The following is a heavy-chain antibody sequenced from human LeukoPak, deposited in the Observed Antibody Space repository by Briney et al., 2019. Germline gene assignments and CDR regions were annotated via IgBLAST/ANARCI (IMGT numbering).Heavy chain of an antibody. CDR1: GGSISSAY. CDR3: ARTTTVTGKMDV. D-gene: IGHD4-17*01. J-gene: IGHJ6*04. Sequence: PSETLSLTCTVSGGSISSAYWSWIRQPAGKGLEWIGRIYTSGSTNYNPSLKSRVTMSVDTSKNQLSLKLSSVTAADTAVYYCARTTTVTGKMDVWGKGTTVTISS. V-gene: IGHV4-4*07. CDR2: IYTSGST.